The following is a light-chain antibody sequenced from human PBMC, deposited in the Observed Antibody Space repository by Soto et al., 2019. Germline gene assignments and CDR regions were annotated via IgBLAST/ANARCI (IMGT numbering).Light chain of an antibody. CDR2: AAS. V-gene: IGKV1-17*01. Sequence: DIQMTQSPSSLSASVGDRVTITFRASQGIGSDLGWYQQKPGKAPKRLIYAASSLQSGVPSRFSGRGSGTEFPLTISSRQPEDFATYFCLQHNSYPPTFGGGTKVEIK. CDR3: LQHNSYPPT. CDR1: QGIGSD. J-gene: IGKJ4*01.